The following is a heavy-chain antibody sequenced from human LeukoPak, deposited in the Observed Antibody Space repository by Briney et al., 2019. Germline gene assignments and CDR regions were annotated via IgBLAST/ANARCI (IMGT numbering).Heavy chain of an antibody. V-gene: IGHV4-39*07. D-gene: IGHD1-26*01. CDR3: AREAPSNLVGATSGDY. CDR2: VYYSGST. J-gene: IGHJ4*02. CDR1: GDSISSSSYY. Sequence: SETLSLTCTVSGDSISSSSYYWGWIRQPPGKGLEWIGNVYYSGSTYYNPSLKSRVTMSVDTSKNQFSLNLSSVTAADTAVYYCAREAPSNLVGATSGDYWGQGTLVTVSS.